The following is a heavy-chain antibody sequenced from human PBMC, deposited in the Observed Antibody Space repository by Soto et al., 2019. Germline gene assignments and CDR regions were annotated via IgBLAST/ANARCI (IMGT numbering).Heavy chain of an antibody. J-gene: IGHJ4*02. CDR3: ARDGYDYASGHFDS. D-gene: IGHD5-12*01. Sequence: EVQLVESGGGLVQPGGSLRLSCAASGFNFSGRWMHWVRQAPGKGLVWVSRINRDGSSVAYAGSVRGRFTISRDNSKNTLFLQMNGLRAEDTAVYYCARDGYDYASGHFDSWGQGTLVIVSS. CDR1: GFNFSGRW. V-gene: IGHV3-74*01. CDR2: INRDGSSV.